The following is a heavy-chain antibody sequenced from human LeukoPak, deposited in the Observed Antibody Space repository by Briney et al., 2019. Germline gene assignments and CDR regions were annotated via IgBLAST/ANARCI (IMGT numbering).Heavy chain of an antibody. J-gene: IGHJ4*01. CDR2: VNHSGGS. CDR1: GGSFSGYF. V-gene: IGHV4-34*01. D-gene: IGHD5-18*01. CDR3: ARGGYPFDY. Sequence: PSETLSLTCAVYGGSFSGYFWSWIRQSPGEGLEWIAEVNHSGGSNYNPSLMSRVTISVDTSRNQFSLRLTSVTAADTAVYYCARGGYPFDYWGQGVLVTVSS.